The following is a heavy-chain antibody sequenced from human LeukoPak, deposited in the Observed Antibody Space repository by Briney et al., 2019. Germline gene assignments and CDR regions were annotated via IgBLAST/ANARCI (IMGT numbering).Heavy chain of an antibody. Sequence: SQTLSLTCAVSGGSISSGGYSWSWIRQPPGKGLEWIGYIYHSGSTCYNPSLKSRVTISVDRSKNQFSLTLSSVTAADTAVYYCARGDYYDSSGYYDYWGQGTLVTVSS. V-gene: IGHV4-30-2*01. J-gene: IGHJ4*02. CDR3: ARGDYYDSSGYYDY. CDR2: IYHSGST. D-gene: IGHD3-22*01. CDR1: GGSISSGGYS.